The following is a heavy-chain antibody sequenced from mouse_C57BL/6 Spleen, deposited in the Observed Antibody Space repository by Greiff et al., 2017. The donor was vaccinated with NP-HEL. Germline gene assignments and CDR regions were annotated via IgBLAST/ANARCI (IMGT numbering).Heavy chain of an antibody. CDR2: IHPSDSDT. CDR1: VYTFTTYW. Sequence: VHLQQPVAVLVTPVASVTVSFKASVYTFTTYWMHLLLPRPVQGLAWIGRIHPSDSDTNYNQKFKGKATLTVDKSSSTAYMQLSSLTSEDSAVYYCAIPAYWGQGTLVTVSA. V-gene: IGHV1-74*01. J-gene: IGHJ3*01. CDR3: AIPAY.